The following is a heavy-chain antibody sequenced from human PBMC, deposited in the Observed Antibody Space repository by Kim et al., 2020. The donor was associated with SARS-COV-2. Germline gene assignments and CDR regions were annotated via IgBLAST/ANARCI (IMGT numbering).Heavy chain of an antibody. Sequence: SVKGRFPISRDNAKNSLYLPMNSLRAEDTAVYYCARIGWTVAGTRYFDLWGRGTLVTVSS. J-gene: IGHJ2*01. CDR3: ARIGWTVAGTRYFDL. V-gene: IGHV3-21*01. D-gene: IGHD6-19*01.